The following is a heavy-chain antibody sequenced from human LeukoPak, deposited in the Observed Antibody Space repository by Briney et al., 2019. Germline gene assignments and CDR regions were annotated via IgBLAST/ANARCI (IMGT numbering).Heavy chain of an antibody. CDR1: GYNFAGHY. J-gene: IGHJ4*02. D-gene: IGHD4-23*01. CDR2: FNPSGGGA. V-gene: IGHV1-2*02. Sequence: ASVKVSCKASGYNFAGHYMHWVGLAPGQGLEWMGWFNPSGGGARYIEKFQGRVTMTGDMSINTAYMEVRWLSYDDTAVYYCARDGTGGNSFDYWGQGTLVTVSS. CDR3: ARDGTGGNSFDY.